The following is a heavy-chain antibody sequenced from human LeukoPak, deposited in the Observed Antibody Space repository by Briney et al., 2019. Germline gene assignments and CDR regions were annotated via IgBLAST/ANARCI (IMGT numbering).Heavy chain of an antibody. CDR2: INHSGST. CDR1: GGSFSGYY. V-gene: IGHV4-34*01. D-gene: IGHD2/OR15-2a*01. J-gene: IGHJ4*02. Sequence: KTSETLSLTCAVYGGSFSGYYWSWIRQPPGKGLEWIGEINHSGSTNYNPSLKSRVTISVDTSKNRFSLKLSSVTAADTAVYYCAGHHPRNTVDFWGQGTLVTVSS. CDR3: AGHHPRNTVDF.